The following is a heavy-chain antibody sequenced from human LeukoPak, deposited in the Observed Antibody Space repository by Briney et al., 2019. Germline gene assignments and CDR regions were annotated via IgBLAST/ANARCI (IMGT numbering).Heavy chain of an antibody. Sequence: SETLSLTCAVYGGSFSGYYWSWIRQPPGQGLEWIGEINHSGSTNYNPSLKSRVTISVDTSKNQFSLKLSSVTAADTAVYYCARSGRVGGVRYYYYMDVWGKGTTVTVSS. CDR3: ARSGRVGGVRYYYYMDV. D-gene: IGHD3-3*01. J-gene: IGHJ6*03. V-gene: IGHV4-34*01. CDR1: GGSFSGYY. CDR2: INHSGST.